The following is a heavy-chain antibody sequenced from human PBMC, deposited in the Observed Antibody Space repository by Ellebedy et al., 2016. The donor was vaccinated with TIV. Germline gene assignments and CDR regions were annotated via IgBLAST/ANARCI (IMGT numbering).Heavy chain of an antibody. Sequence: AASVKVSCKASGYTFTSYGISWVRQAPGQGLEWMGWISGYSGNTNFAQNVQDRLTLTTDTSTNTAYMELRSLRSDDTAVYYCVRVTMFGGEFHYWGQGTQVIVSS. D-gene: IGHD3-3*01. CDR3: VRVTMFGGEFHY. J-gene: IGHJ4*02. CDR1: GYTFTSYG. V-gene: IGHV1-18*01. CDR2: ISGYSGNT.